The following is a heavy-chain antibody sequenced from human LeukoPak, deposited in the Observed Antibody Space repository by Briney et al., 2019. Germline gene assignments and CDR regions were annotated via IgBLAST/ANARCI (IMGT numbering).Heavy chain of an antibody. CDR2: INPNSGGT. D-gene: IGHD6-13*01. Sequence: GASVKVSCKASGYIFTGYYMHWVRQAPGQGLEWMGWINPNSGGTNYAQKFQGWVTMTRDTSISTAYMELSRLRSDDTAVYYCATDSSSSWYACSTWGQGTLVTVSS. CDR1: GYIFTGYY. CDR3: ATDSSSSWYACST. J-gene: IGHJ5*02. V-gene: IGHV1-2*04.